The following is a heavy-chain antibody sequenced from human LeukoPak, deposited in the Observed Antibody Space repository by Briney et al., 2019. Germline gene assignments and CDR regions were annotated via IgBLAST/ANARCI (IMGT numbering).Heavy chain of an antibody. D-gene: IGHD4-23*01. V-gene: IGHV4-59*08. CDR3: ARQGRGYGGNSDY. Sequence: PSETLSLTCTVSGGSISSYYWTWIRQPPGKGLEWIGYIYYSGSTNYNPSLKSRVTISVDTSKNQFSLKLSSVTAADTAVYYCARQGRGYGGNSDYWGQGTLVTVSS. CDR2: IYYSGST. CDR1: GGSISSYY. J-gene: IGHJ4*02.